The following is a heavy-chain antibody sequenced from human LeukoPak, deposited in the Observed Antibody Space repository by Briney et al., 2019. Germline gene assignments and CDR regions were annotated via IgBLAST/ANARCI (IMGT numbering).Heavy chain of an antibody. CDR3: AKDNEGGAYFFDYRDV. CDR1: GFNVSSNY. Sequence: GGSLRLSCAASGFNVSSNYMSWVRPAAGRGRDWESVIYSDGGTYYADSVKGRFTISRDNAKKSLYLQMNSLRPEDTALYYCAKDNEGGAYFFDYRDVWGKGTTVIVSS. V-gene: IGHV3-53*05. D-gene: IGHD2/OR15-2a*01. J-gene: IGHJ6*03. CDR2: IYSDGGT.